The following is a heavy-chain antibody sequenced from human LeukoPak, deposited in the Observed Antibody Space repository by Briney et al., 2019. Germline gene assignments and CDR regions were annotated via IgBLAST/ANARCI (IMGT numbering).Heavy chain of an antibody. D-gene: IGHD3-9*01. V-gene: IGHV3-23*01. CDR2: ITGSGDTT. CDR3: AKWGYYDILTGYYVSDF. CDR1: GFIFRNYA. J-gene: IGHJ4*02. Sequence: PGASLRLSCAASGFIFRNYAMSWVRQAPGKGLEWVSAITGSGDTTYYADSVKGRFTISRDNSKNTLYVEMNTLRAQDTAVYYCAKWGYYDILTGYYVSDFWGQGTLVTVSS.